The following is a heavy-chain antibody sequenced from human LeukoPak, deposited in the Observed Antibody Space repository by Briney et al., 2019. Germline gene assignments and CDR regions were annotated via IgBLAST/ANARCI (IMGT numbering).Heavy chain of an antibody. D-gene: IGHD6-13*01. V-gene: IGHV1-3*01. CDR1: XXTFTSYA. CDR2: INACNCNT. J-gene: IGHJ6*02. Sequence: SVXXSXKASXXTFTSYAMHWVRQAPGQRVEWMGWINACNCNTKYSHKFHGIVTITRDTSASTAYMELSSLRSEDTAVYYCARSWYSYYYYGMDVWRQGTTVTVSS. CDR3: ARSWYSYYYYGMDV.